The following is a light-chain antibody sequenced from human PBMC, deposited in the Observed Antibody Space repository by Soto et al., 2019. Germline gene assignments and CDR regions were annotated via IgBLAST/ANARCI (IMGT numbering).Light chain of an antibody. J-gene: IGKJ4*01. CDR1: QSVSSY. V-gene: IGKV3-11*01. CDR2: DAS. CDR3: QQRSSWPLT. Sequence: EIVLTQSPDTLSLSAGERATLSCRASQSVSSYLAWYQQKPGQAPRLLIYDASNRATGIPARFSGSGSGTDFTLTISSLEPEDFAVYYCQQRSSWPLTFGGGTKVEIK.